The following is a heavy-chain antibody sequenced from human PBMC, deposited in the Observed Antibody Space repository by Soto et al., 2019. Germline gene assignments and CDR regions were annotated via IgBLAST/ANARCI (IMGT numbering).Heavy chain of an antibody. CDR2: ISWNSGSI. CDR3: ASELTASGGNLYDYGMDV. V-gene: IGHV3-9*01. Sequence: EVKLEESGGALVQPGRSLRLTCAASGFTFADYAMHWVRQAPGKGLEWVSGISWNSGSIGYADSVKGRFTISRDNAKKYLYLQMNNLITEDTALYYCASELTASGGNLYDYGMDVWGQGTTVTVS. J-gene: IGHJ6*02. CDR1: GFTFADYA. D-gene: IGHD6-13*01.